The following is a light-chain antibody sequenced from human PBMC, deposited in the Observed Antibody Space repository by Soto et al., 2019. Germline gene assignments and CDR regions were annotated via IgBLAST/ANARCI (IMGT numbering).Light chain of an antibody. CDR1: QSVSSD. CDR3: QQRSDWPPT. Sequence: EIVLTQSPATLSLSPGERVTLSCRASQSVSSDLAWYQQKPGQAPRLLVYDASKRATGIPARFSGSGSGTDFTLTISSLEPEDFAVYFCQQRSDWPPTFGQGTRREIK. V-gene: IGKV3-11*01. J-gene: IGKJ5*01. CDR2: DAS.